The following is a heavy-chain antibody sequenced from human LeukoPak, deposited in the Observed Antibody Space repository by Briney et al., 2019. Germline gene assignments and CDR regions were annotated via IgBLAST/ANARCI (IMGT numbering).Heavy chain of an antibody. Sequence: ASVKVSCKASGYTFTSYDINWVRQATGQGLERMGWMNPNSGNTGYAQKFQGRVTMTRNTSISTAYMELSSLRSEDTAVYYCARDQGSGSYFVAYYFDYWGQGTLVTVSS. V-gene: IGHV1-8*01. D-gene: IGHD1-26*01. J-gene: IGHJ4*02. CDR2: MNPNSGNT. CDR3: ARDQGSGSYFVAYYFDY. CDR1: GYTFTSYD.